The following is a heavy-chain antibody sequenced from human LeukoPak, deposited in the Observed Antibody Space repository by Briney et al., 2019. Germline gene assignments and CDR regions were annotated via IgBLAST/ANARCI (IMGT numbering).Heavy chain of an antibody. Sequence: GRSLRLSCAASGFTFSSYAMHWVRQAPGKGLEWVAVISYDGSNKYYADSVKGRFTISRDNFKNTLYLQMNSLRAEDTAVYYCARDKSWPRYYYDSSGYDYWGQGTLVTVSS. CDR2: ISYDGSNK. D-gene: IGHD3-22*01. CDR3: ARDKSWPRYYYDSSGYDY. CDR1: GFTFSSYA. V-gene: IGHV3-30-3*01. J-gene: IGHJ4*02.